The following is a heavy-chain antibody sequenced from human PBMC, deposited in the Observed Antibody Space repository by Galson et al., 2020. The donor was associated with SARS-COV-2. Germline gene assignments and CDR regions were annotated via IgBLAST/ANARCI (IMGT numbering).Heavy chain of an antibody. D-gene: IGHD3-10*01. J-gene: IGHJ5*02. CDR2: IIPIFGTA. CDR3: ARGGGAMVRGVILPGWFDP. CDR1: GGTFSSYA. V-gene: IGHV1-69*13. Sequence: SVKVSCKASGGTFSSYAISWVRQAPGQGLEWMGGIIPIFGTANYAQKFQGRVTITADESTSTAYMELSSLRSEDTAVYYCARGGGAMVRGVILPGWFDPWGQGTLVTVSS.